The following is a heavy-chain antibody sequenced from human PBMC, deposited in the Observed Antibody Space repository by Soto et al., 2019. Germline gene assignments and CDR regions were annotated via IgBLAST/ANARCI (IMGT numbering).Heavy chain of an antibody. J-gene: IGHJ6*02. CDR1: GGSISSSNW. CDR3: ARERAFGESSPGYYYYGMYV. CDR2: IYHSGST. Sequence: QVQLQESGPGLVKPSGTLSLTCAVSGGSISSSNWWSWVRQTPGKGLEWIGEIYHSGSTNYNPSLKSRVTISVDKSKNQFSLKLSSVSAADTAVYYCARERAFGESSPGYYYYGMYVRGQGTTVTVSS. D-gene: IGHD3-10*01. V-gene: IGHV4-4*02.